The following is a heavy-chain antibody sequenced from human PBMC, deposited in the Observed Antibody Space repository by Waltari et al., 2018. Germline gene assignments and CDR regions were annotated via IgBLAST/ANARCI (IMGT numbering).Heavy chain of an antibody. V-gene: IGHV3-7*03. J-gene: IGHJ4*02. CDR2: MNQEGSAK. CDR1: GFRFSDFW. Sequence: EVQLVESGGGLVQPGGALRLSCAASGFRFSDFWLSWVRQAPEKGLEWVATMNQEGSAKLYVDSGRGRFTVSRDNAKNSLFLQVNSLRAEDTAVYYCARVAWGLGQDNWGQGTLVTVSS. CDR3: ARVAWGLGQDN. D-gene: IGHD3-16*01.